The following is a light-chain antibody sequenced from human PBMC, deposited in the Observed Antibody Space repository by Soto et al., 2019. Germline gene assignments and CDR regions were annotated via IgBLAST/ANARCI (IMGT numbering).Light chain of an antibody. CDR2: LNSDGSH. CDR1: SGHSSYA. Sequence: QLVLTQSPSASASLGASVKLTCTLSSGHSSYAIAWHQQPEKGPRYLMKLNSDGSHSKGDGIPDRFSVSSSGAERYLTISSLQSEDEADYYCQTWGTGVVFGGGTKLTVL. CDR3: QTWGTGVV. J-gene: IGLJ2*01. V-gene: IGLV4-69*01.